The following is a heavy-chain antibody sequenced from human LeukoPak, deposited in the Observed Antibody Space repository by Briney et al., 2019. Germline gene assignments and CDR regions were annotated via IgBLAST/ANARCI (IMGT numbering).Heavy chain of an antibody. CDR2: ISSNGGST. D-gene: IGHD3-9*01. CDR3: VKGGYDILTGYTSFDY. V-gene: IGHV3-64D*06. J-gene: IGHJ4*02. CDR1: GFTFSSYA. Sequence: GGSLRLSCSASGFTFSSYAMHWVRQAPGKGLEYDSAISSNGGSTYYADSVKGRFTISRDNSKNTLYLQMSSLRAEDTAVYYCVKGGYDILTGYTSFDYWGQGTLVTVSS.